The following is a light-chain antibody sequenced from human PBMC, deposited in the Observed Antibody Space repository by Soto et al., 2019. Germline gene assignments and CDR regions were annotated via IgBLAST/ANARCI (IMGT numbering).Light chain of an antibody. V-gene: IGKV3-15*01. Sequence: EIVMTQSPVTLSLSPGEKATLSCRASQHIRTDLAWYQQRPGQAPRLLIYGASARATGIPARFSGTXDTFTSRVSVTEFSLTTKSRQSEYFAVYYCQQYTACPPRTFAQGT. CDR3: QQYTACPPRT. CDR1: QHIRTD. CDR2: GAS. J-gene: IGKJ1*01.